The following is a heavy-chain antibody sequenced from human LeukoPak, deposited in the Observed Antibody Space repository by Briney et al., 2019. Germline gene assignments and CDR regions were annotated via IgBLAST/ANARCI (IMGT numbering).Heavy chain of an antibody. CDR1: GFFFSSYS. CDR2: ISSSSLFT. J-gene: IGHJ6*03. D-gene: IGHD3-10*01. Sequence: GGPLRLFCAASGFFFSSYSMNWVRQARGEGLEGVSSISSSSLFTDYEDAVKGRFTISRDNAKNSLYLQMNSLRAEDTAVYYCARDQWFGELPLMDVWGKGTTVTVSS. V-gene: IGHV3-21*01. CDR3: ARDQWFGELPLMDV.